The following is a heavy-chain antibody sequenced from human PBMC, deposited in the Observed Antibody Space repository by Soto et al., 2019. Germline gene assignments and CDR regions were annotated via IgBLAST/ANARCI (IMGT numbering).Heavy chain of an antibody. J-gene: IGHJ5*02. Sequence: AGSLRLSCAASGFTFSSYWMHWVRQAPGKGLVWVSRINSDGSSTSYADSVKGRFTISRDNAKNTLYLQMNSLRAEDTAVYYCARAWCISTSCYRGWFDPWGKGTLVTVSS. CDR1: GFTFSSYW. D-gene: IGHD2-2*01. CDR2: INSDGSST. CDR3: ARAWCISTSCYRGWFDP. V-gene: IGHV3-74*01.